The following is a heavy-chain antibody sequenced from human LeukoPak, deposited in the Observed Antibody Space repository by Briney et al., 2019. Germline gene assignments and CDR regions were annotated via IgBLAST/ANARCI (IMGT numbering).Heavy chain of an antibody. CDR1: GFTFSSYA. V-gene: IGHV3-23*01. CDR3: AKSGGSGDSSGYYYPYYFDY. J-gene: IGHJ4*02. CDR2: ISGSGGST. D-gene: IGHD3-22*01. Sequence: GGSLRLSCAASGFTFSSYAMSWVRQAPGKGLEWVSAISGSGGSTYYADSAKGRFTISRDNSKNTLYLQMNSLRAEDTAVYYCAKSGGSGDSSGYYYPYYFDYWGQGTLVTVSS.